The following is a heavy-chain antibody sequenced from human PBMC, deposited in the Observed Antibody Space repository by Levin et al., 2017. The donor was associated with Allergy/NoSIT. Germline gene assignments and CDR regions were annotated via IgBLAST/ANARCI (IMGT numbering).Heavy chain of an antibody. J-gene: IGHJ4*02. D-gene: IGHD3-9*01. CDR3: ATVEGLFCSGVSCSYSFHY. V-gene: IGHV4-4*02. Sequence: SQTLSLTCAVSGGSISTDNWWSWIRQPPGKGLEWIGEIYRSGDTNPNPSLRSRVPMSVDKSKNHFSLKLSSVTAADTAVYYCATVEGLFCSGVSCSYSFHYWGQGALVTVSS. CDR2: IYRSGDT. CDR1: GGSISTDNW.